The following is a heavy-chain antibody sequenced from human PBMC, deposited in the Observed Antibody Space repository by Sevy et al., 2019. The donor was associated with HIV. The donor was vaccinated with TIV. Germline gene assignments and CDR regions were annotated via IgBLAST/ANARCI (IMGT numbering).Heavy chain of an antibody. J-gene: IGHJ4*01. CDR2: ISDDSRYI. V-gene: IGHV3-21*04. Sequence: GGSLRLSCAASGFNFRTYSMNWVRQAPGKGLEWLSSISDDSRYIYYSDSVKGRFTISRANAKNLLFLQMNNLRVEDTAIYYCARDFTIFGVVSGIDYWGQRNLVTDSS. CDR1: GFNFRTYS. CDR3: ARDFTIFGVVSGIDY. D-gene: IGHD3-3*01.